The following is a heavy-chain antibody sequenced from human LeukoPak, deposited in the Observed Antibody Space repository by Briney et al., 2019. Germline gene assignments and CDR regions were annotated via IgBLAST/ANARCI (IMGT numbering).Heavy chain of an antibody. D-gene: IGHD3-10*01. V-gene: IGHV4-39*07. CDR3: ARGGSGSYLN. CDR1: GGSISSSSYY. CDR2: IYYSGST. J-gene: IGHJ4*02. Sequence: SETLSLTCTVSGGSISSSSYYWGWIRQPPGKGLEWIGSIYYSGSTNYNPSLKSRVTISVDTSKNQFSLKLNSVTAADTAVYYCARGGSGSYLNWGQGTLVTVSS.